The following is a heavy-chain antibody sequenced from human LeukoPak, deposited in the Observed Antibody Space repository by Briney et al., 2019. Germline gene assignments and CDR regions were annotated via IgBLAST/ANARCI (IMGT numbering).Heavy chain of an antibody. CDR1: GGSISSHY. Sequence: SETLSLTCTVSGGSISSHYWSWIRQPPGKGLEWIGYIYYSGSTNYNPSLKSRVTISVDTSKNQFSLKLSSVTAADTAVYYCAREVRSSTSCYPRAFDYWGQGTLVTVSS. V-gene: IGHV4-59*11. D-gene: IGHD2-2*01. CDR3: AREVRSSTSCYPRAFDY. J-gene: IGHJ4*02. CDR2: IYYSGST.